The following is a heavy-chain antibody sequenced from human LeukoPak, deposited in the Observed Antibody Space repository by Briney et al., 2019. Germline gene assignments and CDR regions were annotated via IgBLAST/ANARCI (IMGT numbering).Heavy chain of an antibody. CDR3: ARGQVPAARGYNWFDP. V-gene: IGHV4-34*01. CDR2: INARGDT. Sequence: SETLSLTCAVYGWSFNDYYWNWIRQPPGKGLEWIGEINARGDTSYNPSLKSRVTISVETSKKQFSLRLTSMIAADTALYYCARGQVPAARGYNWFDPWGQGTLVTVSS. J-gene: IGHJ5*02. CDR1: GWSFNDYY. D-gene: IGHD2-2*01.